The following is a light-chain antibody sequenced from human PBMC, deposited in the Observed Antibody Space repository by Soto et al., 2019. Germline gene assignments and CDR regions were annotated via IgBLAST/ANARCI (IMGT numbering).Light chain of an antibody. CDR2: AAS. CDR3: QPTSSFPLT. J-gene: IGKJ4*01. Sequence: DIQMTQSPSSVSASVGDSLTITCRASQGITSWVARYQHKPGRAPQLLIYAASHLQSGVPARFSGSGSGTDFPLTISSLQPEDFGTYYCQPTSSFPLTLGGGTKVEIK. CDR1: QGITSW. V-gene: IGKV1-12*01.